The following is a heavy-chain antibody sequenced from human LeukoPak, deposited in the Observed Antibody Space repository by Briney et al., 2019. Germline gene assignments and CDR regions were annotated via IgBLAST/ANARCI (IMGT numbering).Heavy chain of an antibody. CDR1: GYTFTTYY. CDR3: ARGSRPVYNLLTGKRYFDY. CDR2: INPGGGST. Sequence: GASVKVSCKASGYTFTTYYVHWVRQAPGQGLEWMGIINPGGGSTTYAQKFRGRLTMTRDMSTSTVYMELSSLRSEDTAVYYCARGSRPVYNLLTGKRYFDYWGQGTLLTVSS. D-gene: IGHD3-9*01. J-gene: IGHJ4*02. V-gene: IGHV1-46*01.